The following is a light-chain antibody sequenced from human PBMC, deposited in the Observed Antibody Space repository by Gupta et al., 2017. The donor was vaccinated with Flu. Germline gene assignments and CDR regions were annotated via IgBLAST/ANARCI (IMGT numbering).Light chain of an antibody. V-gene: IGKV3-20*01. CDR2: GAS. J-gene: IGKJ1*01. CDR1: QSVSSSY. Sequence: EIVLTQSPGTLSLSPGERATLSCRASQSVSSSYLAWYQQKPGQAPRLLIYGASSRATGIPDRFSGSGSGTDFTLTSSRLEPEDFAVYYWQQDGSHPALGQGTKVEIK. CDR3: QQDGSHPA.